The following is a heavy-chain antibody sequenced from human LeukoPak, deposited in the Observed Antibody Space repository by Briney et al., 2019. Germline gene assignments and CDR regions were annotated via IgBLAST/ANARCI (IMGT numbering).Heavy chain of an antibody. D-gene: IGHD3-10*01. CDR2: IYYSGST. CDR3: ASSPGADYMDV. V-gene: IGHV4-59*08. Sequence: SETLSLTCTVSGGSISSYYWSWIRQPPGKGLEWIGYIYYSGSTNYNPSLKSRVTISVDTSKNRFSLKLSSVTAADTAVYYCASSPGADYMDVWGKGTTVTVSS. CDR1: GGSISSYY. J-gene: IGHJ6*03.